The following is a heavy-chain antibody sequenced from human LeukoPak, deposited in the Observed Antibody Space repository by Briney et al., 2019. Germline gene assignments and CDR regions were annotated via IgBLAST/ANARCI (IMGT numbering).Heavy chain of an antibody. CDR2: INSDGSST. Sequence: GGSLRLSCAASGFTFSDYYMSWIRQAPGNGLVWVSRINSDGSSTSYADSVKGRFTISRDNAKNTLYLQMNSLRAEDTAVYYCARDSSGLTDYWGQGTLVTVSS. CDR3: ARDSSGLTDY. CDR1: GFTFSDYY. J-gene: IGHJ4*02. V-gene: IGHV3-74*01. D-gene: IGHD6-19*01.